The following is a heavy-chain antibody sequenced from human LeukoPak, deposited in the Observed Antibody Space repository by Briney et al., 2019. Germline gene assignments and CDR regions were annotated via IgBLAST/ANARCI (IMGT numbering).Heavy chain of an antibody. Sequence: PSETLSLTCAVSGGSISSGGYSWSWIRQPPGKGLEWIGYIYHSGSTYYNPSLKSRVTISLDTSKNQFSLKLSSVTAADTAVYYCARRPVTPVGYGMDVWGQGTTVTVSS. CDR2: IYHSGST. J-gene: IGHJ6*02. V-gene: IGHV4-30-2*05. D-gene: IGHD4-23*01. CDR3: ARRPVTPVGYGMDV. CDR1: GGSISSGGYS.